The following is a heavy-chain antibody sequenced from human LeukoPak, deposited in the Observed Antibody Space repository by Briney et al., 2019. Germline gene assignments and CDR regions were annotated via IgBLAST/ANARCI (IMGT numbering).Heavy chain of an antibody. CDR1: DVSISSHY. D-gene: IGHD5-18*01. V-gene: IGHV4-4*07. CDR3: ARENTAMVEQTTYYYYYMDV. Sequence: PSETLSLTCTVSDVSISSHYWSWIRQPAGKGLEWIGRIYTSGSTNYNPSLKSRVTISVDTSKNQFSLKLSSVTAADTAVYYCARENTAMVEQTTYYYYYMDVWGKGTTVTISS. J-gene: IGHJ6*03. CDR2: IYTSGST.